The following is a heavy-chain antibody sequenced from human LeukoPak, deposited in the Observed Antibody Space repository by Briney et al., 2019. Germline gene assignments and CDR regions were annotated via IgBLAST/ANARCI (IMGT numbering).Heavy chain of an antibody. J-gene: IGHJ5*02. CDR2: IYYSGST. V-gene: IGHV4-59*01. CDR3: ARAADYGSGSSIIFDP. CDR1: GGSISSYY. D-gene: IGHD3-10*01. Sequence: PSETLSLTCTVSGGSISSYYWSWIRQPPGKGLEWIGYIYYSGSTNYNPSLKSRVTISVDTSKSQFSQKLSSLTAADTAVYYCARAADYGSGSSIIFDPWGQGTLVTVSS.